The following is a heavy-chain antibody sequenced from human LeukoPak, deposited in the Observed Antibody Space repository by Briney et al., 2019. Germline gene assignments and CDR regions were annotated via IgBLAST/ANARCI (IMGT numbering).Heavy chain of an antibody. CDR3: ARESDYDYVWGSSTS. D-gene: IGHD3-16*01. Sequence: ASVKVSCKASGGTFSSYTISWVRQAPGQGLEWMGRIIPILGTANYAQKFQGRVTITTDESTSTAYMELSSLRSEDTAVYYCARESDYDYVWGSSTSWGQGTLVTVSS. CDR2: IIPILGTA. J-gene: IGHJ4*02. V-gene: IGHV1-69*16. CDR1: GGTFSSYT.